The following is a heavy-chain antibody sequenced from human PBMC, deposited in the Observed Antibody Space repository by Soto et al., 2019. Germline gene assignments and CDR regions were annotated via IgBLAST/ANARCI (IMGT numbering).Heavy chain of an antibody. D-gene: IGHD2-21*02. CDR2: INPNSGGT. CDR3: TRETTMVTENAFDI. J-gene: IGHJ3*02. CDR1: GHTFTDYY. Sequence: ASVKVSCKASGHTFTDYYMNWVRQVPGQGLEWMGRINPNSGGTNYAQKFQGWVTMTRDTSISTAYMDLSRLRSDDTAVYYCTRETTMVTENAFDIWGQGTMVTVSS. V-gene: IGHV1-2*04.